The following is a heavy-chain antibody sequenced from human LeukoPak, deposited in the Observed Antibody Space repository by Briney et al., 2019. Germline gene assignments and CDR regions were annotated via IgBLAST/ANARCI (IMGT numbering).Heavy chain of an antibody. CDR3: ARDPYDYYYYGMDV. D-gene: IGHD3-16*01. Sequence: ASVKVSCKASGYTFTSYAMHWVRQAPGRRLEWMGWINAGNGNTKYSQKFQGRVTITRDTSASTAYMELSSLRSEDTAVYYCARDPYDYYYYGMDVWGKGTTVTVSS. CDR1: GYTFTSYA. CDR2: INAGNGNT. V-gene: IGHV1-3*01. J-gene: IGHJ6*04.